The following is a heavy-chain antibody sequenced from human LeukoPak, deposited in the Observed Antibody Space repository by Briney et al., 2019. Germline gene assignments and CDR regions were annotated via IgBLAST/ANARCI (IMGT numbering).Heavy chain of an antibody. CDR2: INHSGST. CDR3: ARIRGWYRLPYSGMDV. CDR1: GGSFSGYY. V-gene: IGHV4-34*01. D-gene: IGHD2-2*01. Sequence: SETLSLTCAVYGGSFSGYYWSCIRHPPGGGLECIGEINHSGSTNYSPSLKRRVNISVDTSKNQSSLKLSSLTATDTAVYYCARIRGWYRLPYSGMDVWGKGTTVTVSS. J-gene: IGHJ6*04.